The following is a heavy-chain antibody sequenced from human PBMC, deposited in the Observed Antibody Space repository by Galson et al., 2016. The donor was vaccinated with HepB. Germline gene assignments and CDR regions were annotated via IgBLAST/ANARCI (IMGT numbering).Heavy chain of an antibody. Sequence: SLRLSCAASGFNFSSYSMNWVRQAPGKGLEWVSSISSRITYIYYADSVKGRFTISRDNAKNSLYLQMSSLRAEDSAVYFCARDLQRGSPGRYYYGLDVWGKGTTVTVSS. CDR2: ISSRITYI. D-gene: IGHD1-1*01. CDR3: ARDLQRGSPGRYYYGLDV. V-gene: IGHV3-21*01. CDR1: GFNFSSYS. J-gene: IGHJ6*04.